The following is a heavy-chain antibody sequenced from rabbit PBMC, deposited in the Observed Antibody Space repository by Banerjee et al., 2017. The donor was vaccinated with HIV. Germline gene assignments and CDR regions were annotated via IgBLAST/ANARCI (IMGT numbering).Heavy chain of an antibody. CDR3: AREYGGDVGNAYATRLDL. V-gene: IGHV1S45*01. CDR1: GFSFSNKYV. Sequence: QEQLEESGGDLVKPEGSLTITCTASGFSFSNKYVMCWVRQAPGKGLEWIGCINSSSRNVVYASWATGRFTISKTSSTTVTLQMTSLTAADTATYFCAREYGGDVGNAYATRLDLWGPGTLVTVS. J-gene: IGHJ3*01. D-gene: IGHD6-1*01. CDR2: INSSSRNV.